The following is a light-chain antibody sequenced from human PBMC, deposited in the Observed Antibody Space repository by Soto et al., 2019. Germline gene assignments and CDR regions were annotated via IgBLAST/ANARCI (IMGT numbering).Light chain of an antibody. V-gene: IGLV2-8*01. CDR3: SSYAGSNNLV. J-gene: IGLJ3*02. CDR2: DVS. CDR1: SSDVGGYNY. Sequence: QSALTQPPSASGSPGQSVTISCTGTSSDVGGYNYVSWYQQHPGKAPKLMIYDVSKRPSGVPDRFSGSKSGNTASLTVAGLQAEEEADYCCSSYAGSNNLVFGGGTKLTVL.